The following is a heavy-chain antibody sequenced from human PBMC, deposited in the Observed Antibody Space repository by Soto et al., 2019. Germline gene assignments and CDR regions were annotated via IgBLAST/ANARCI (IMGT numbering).Heavy chain of an antibody. D-gene: IGHD3-22*01. CDR2: IYYNGST. CDR1: GGSISNYY. J-gene: IGHJ4*02. Sequence: PSETRSLTCTVSGGSISNYYWSWIQQPPGKGLESIGYIYYNGSTKYNPSLKSPVSISVDTSNNQLSLKVYSVTAADTAVYYCARLIMVGSVIITPYFDYWGQGIPVTVSS. V-gene: IGHV4-59*08. CDR3: ARLIMVGSVIITPYFDY.